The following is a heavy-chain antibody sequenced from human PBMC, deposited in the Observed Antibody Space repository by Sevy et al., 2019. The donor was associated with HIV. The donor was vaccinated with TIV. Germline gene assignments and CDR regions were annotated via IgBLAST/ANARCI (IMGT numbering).Heavy chain of an antibody. CDR1: GFTFSDYG. J-gene: IGHJ5*01. CDR3: GKSRTTGMTDWFDS. CDR2: ISNSGAGT. D-gene: IGHD1-1*01. Sequence: GRSLRLSCAASGFTFSDYGMTWVRQAPGKGLECVSSISNSGAGTYYADSVKGRFIISRDNSKNTVYLQMNSLRAEDEAIYCCGKSRTTGMTDWFDSGGQGTLVTVSS. V-gene: IGHV3-23*01.